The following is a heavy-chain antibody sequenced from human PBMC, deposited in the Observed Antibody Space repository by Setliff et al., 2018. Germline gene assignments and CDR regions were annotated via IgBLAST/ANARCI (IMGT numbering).Heavy chain of an antibody. J-gene: IGHJ4*02. CDR1: GYNFITFG. V-gene: IGHV1-18*01. Sequence: ASVKVSCKTSGYNFITFGVNWVRQVPGQGFEWMGWISPYNGDANYAQKFQGRVTITADTSTGTAYLELRSLRSDDTAVYFCARGRGPDIVVTIPGDYWGQGTQVTVSS. CDR3: ARGRGPDIVVTIPGDY. D-gene: IGHD2-15*01. CDR2: ISPYNGDA.